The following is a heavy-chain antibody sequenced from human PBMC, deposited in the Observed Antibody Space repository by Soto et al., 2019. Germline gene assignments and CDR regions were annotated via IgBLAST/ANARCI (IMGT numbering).Heavy chain of an antibody. CDR2: MFYSGTP. CDR3: ARSLVPAIYVFDS. CDR1: GGSIRSYQ. Sequence: QVQLQQSGPGLVKPSGTLSLSCTVSGGSIRSYQWYWIRQSPGQGLEWIGYMFYSGTPHYNPSLISRVAISLDTSKNQFSLNLCPSTVADTAVYFCARSLVPAIYVFDSWGQGTPVTVSS. D-gene: IGHD5-18*01. J-gene: IGHJ4*02. V-gene: IGHV4-59*01.